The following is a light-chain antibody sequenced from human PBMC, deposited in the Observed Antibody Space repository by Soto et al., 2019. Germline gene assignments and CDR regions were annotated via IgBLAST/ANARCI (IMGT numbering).Light chain of an antibody. J-gene: IGKJ1*01. Sequence: EIVMTQSPATLSVSPGERATLSCRASQSVSRNLAWYQQKPGQAPRLLIYGASTRATGIPARFSGSGSGTEFTLTISSRQSEAFAVYCCQQYTNWPWTFGLGTQVEI. CDR2: GAS. CDR3: QQYTNWPWT. V-gene: IGKV3-15*01. CDR1: QSVSRN.